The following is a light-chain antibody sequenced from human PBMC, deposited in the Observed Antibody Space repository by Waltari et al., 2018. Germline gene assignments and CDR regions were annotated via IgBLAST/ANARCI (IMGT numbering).Light chain of an antibody. CDR3: QQYNSNSLLT. CDR2: DAS. V-gene: IGKV1-5*03. Sequence: DIQMTQSPSTLSASVGDRVTITCRASQSINNRLAWYQQQPGKAPNLLIYDASTLEVGVPSRFSGSGSGTEFTLTISSLQPDDFATDYCQQYNSNSLLTFGGGTKVEIK. CDR1: QSINNR. J-gene: IGKJ4*01.